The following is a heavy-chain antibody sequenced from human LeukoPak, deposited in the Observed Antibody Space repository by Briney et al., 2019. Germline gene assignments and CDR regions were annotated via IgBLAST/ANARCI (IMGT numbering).Heavy chain of an antibody. CDR3: TRYESSGWYVNDAFDI. V-gene: IGHV3-49*03. J-gene: IGHJ3*02. CDR2: IRSKAYGGTT. Sequence: GGSLRLSCTASGFTFGDYAMSWFRQAPGGGLEWVGFIRSKAYGGTTEYAASVKGRFTISRDDSKSIAYLQMNSLKTEDTAVYYCTRYESSGWYVNDAFDIWGQGTMVTVSS. D-gene: IGHD6-19*01. CDR1: GFTFGDYA.